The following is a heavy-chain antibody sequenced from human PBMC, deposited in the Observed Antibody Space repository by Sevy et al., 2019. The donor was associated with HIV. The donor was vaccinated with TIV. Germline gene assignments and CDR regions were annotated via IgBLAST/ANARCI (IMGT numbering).Heavy chain of an antibody. Sequence: GGSLRLSCAASGFTFSKYSMSWVRQPPGKGLEWVSTLSFGCGEINYEDSVKGRFPISRDNSKSSVYLQMNNLRPEDTAVDYCAREGCTKPHDYWGQGTLVTVSS. CDR1: GFTFSKYS. CDR3: AREGCTKPHDY. J-gene: IGHJ4*02. V-gene: IGHV3-23*01. D-gene: IGHD2-8*01. CDR2: LSFGCGEI.